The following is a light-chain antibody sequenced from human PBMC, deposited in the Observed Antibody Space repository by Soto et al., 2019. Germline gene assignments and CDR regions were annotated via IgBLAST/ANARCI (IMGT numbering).Light chain of an antibody. Sequence: QSVLTQSPSASASLGASVKLTCTLSSGHRTYAIAWHQQQPEKGPRYLMKLNSDGSHTKGDGIPDRFSGSSSGAERYLTISSLQSEDEADYCCQTWATGILVFGGGTKVTVL. V-gene: IGLV4-69*01. J-gene: IGLJ3*02. CDR2: LNSDGSH. CDR1: SGHRTYA. CDR3: QTWATGILV.